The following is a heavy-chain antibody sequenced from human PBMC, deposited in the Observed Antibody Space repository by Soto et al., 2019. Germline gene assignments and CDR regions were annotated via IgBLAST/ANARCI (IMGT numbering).Heavy chain of an antibody. CDR2: IIPIFDTT. D-gene: IGHD3-9*01. CDR3: ARDRGYDILTGYTYSHYFDY. J-gene: IGHJ4*02. V-gene: IGHV1-69*13. Sequence: SVKVSCKASGGTFSSYAINWVRQAPGQGLEWMGGIIPIFDTTNYAQKFQGRVTITADESTSTAYMELSSLKSEDTAVYYCARDRGYDILTGYTYSHYFDYWGQGTLVTVSS. CDR1: GGTFSSYA.